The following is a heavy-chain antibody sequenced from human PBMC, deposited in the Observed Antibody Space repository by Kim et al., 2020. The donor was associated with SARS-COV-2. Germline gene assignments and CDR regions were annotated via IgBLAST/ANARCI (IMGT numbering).Heavy chain of an antibody. V-gene: IGHV3-33*05. CDR1: GFTFSSYG. CDR2: ISYDGSNK. J-gene: IGHJ5*01. CDR3: ARETPFYDILTGYTLNW. Sequence: GWSLRLSCAASGFTFSSYGMHWVRQAPGKGLEWVAVISYDGSNKYYADSVKGRFTISRDNSKNTLYLQMNSLRAEDTAVYYCARETPFYDILTGYTLNW. D-gene: IGHD3-9*01.